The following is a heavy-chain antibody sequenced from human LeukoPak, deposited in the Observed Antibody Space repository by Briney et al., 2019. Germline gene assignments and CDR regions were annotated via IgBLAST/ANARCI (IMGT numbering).Heavy chain of an antibody. CDR2: IYSGGST. Sequence: GGSLRLSCAASGFTLSSYDMTWVRQAPGKGLEWVSVIYSGGSTYYADSVKGRFTISRDNSKNTLYLQMNSLRAEDTAVYYCARDVGYGLAATFDIWGQGTMVTVSS. CDR3: ARDVGYGLAATFDI. D-gene: IGHD2-15*01. V-gene: IGHV3-66*01. CDR1: GFTLSSYD. J-gene: IGHJ3*02.